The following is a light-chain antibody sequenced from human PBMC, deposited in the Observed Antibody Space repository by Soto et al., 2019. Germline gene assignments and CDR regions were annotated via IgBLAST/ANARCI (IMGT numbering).Light chain of an antibody. CDR3: QHRSNWLGT. CDR2: DSS. CDR1: QSVGSF. J-gene: IGKJ3*01. Sequence: EIVLTQSPATLSLSPGERATLSCRASQSVGSFLAWYQQKSVQAPRLLIYDSSNRAPGIPARFSGSGSGTDFTITISSLEPEDFAVYYCQHRSNWLGTFGPGTKVDIK. V-gene: IGKV3-11*01.